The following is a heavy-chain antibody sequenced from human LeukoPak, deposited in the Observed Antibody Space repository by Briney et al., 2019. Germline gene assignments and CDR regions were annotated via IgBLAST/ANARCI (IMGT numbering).Heavy chain of an antibody. Sequence: GASVKVSCKASGGTFSSYAISWVRQAPGQGLEWMGGIIPIFGTANYAQKLQGRVTMTTDTSTSTAYMELRSLRSDDTAVYYCARADYVGFDPWGQGTLVTVSS. CDR1: GGTFSSYA. CDR2: IIPIFGTA. V-gene: IGHV1-69*05. D-gene: IGHD4-17*01. J-gene: IGHJ5*02. CDR3: ARADYVGFDP.